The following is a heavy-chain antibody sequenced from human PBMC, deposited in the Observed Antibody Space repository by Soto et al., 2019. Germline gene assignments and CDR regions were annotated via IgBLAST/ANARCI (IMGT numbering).Heavy chain of an antibody. J-gene: IGHJ4*02. CDR3: ARVLYSTGTRLFDY. D-gene: IGHD4-4*01. V-gene: IGHV4-31*03. CDR2: IYYSGST. CDR1: CGSISSGGYY. Sequence: SETLSLTCTVSCGSISSGGYYWSWIRQHPGKGLEWIGYIYYSGSTYYNPSLKSRVTISVDTSKNQFSLKLSSVTAADTAVYYCARVLYSTGTRLFDYWGQGTLVTVSS.